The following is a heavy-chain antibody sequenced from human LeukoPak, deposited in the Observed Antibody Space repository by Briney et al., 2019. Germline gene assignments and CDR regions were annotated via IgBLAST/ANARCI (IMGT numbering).Heavy chain of an antibody. CDR3: AREYSAHSDF. CDR1: GGSISSYY. CDR2: IYYSGST. D-gene: IGHD5-18*01. V-gene: IGHV4-59*12. J-gene: IGHJ4*02. Sequence: SETLSLTCTVSGGSISSYYWSWIRQPPGKGLEWIGYIYYSGSTNYNPSLKSRVTISVDTSKNQFSLKLTSVTAADTAVYYCAREYSAHSDFWGQGALVTVSS.